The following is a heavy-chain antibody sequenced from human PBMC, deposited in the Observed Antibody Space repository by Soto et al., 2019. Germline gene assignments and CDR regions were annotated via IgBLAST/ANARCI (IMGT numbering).Heavy chain of an antibody. D-gene: IGHD4-17*01. Sequence: QVQLVQSGAEVKKPGASVMFSCKVSGYTFTTYAIHWVRQAPGQRLEWMGWIDAGNGNTKYSQKFQGRVTLTSDTSASTAYMELSSLRSEDTAVYYCARAFHGDYTDHWGQGTLVTVAS. CDR1: GYTFTTYA. J-gene: IGHJ4*02. V-gene: IGHV1-3*01. CDR3: ARAFHGDYTDH. CDR2: IDAGNGNT.